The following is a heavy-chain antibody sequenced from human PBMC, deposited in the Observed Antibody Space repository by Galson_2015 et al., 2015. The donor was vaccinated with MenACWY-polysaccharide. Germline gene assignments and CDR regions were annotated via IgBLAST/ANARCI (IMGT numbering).Heavy chain of an antibody. CDR1: GGSITSWC. V-gene: IGHV4-4*07. CDR2: VCSPGNT. CDR3: ATGAGDFDH. J-gene: IGHJ4*02. Sequence: ETLSLTCSVSGGSITSWCYSWIRQSAGTGLEWIGRVCSPGNTKYNPSLERRVPMSLDTSKNQISLHLKSLTAADTAVFFCATGAGDFDHWGQGTRVTVSS. D-gene: IGHD4/OR15-4a*01.